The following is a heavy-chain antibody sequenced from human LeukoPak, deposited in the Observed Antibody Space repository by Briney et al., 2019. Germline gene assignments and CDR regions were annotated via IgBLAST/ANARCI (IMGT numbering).Heavy chain of an antibody. CDR2: ISGSSSGRT. Sequence: GGSLRLSCAASGFTFSSNAMSWVRQAPGKGLERVSAISGSSSGRTFYADSVKGRFTISRDNSKNTLYLQMNSLRAEDTAIYYCAKMRWELNYFDYWGQGTLVTVSS. CDR1: GFTFSSNA. D-gene: IGHD4-23*01. CDR3: AKMRWELNYFDY. V-gene: IGHV3-23*01. J-gene: IGHJ4*02.